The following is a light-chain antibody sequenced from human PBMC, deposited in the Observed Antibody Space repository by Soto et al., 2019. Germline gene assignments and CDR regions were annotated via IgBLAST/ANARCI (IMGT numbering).Light chain of an antibody. CDR3: QQYNNWPIT. Sequence: EIVLTQSPGTLSLSPGERATLSCRASQSVSIDLAWYQQKPGQAPRLLIYGASTRATGIPARFSGSGSGTEFTLTISSLQSEDFAVYYCQQYNNWPITFGQGTRLEIK. V-gene: IGKV3D-15*01. J-gene: IGKJ5*01. CDR2: GAS. CDR1: QSVSID.